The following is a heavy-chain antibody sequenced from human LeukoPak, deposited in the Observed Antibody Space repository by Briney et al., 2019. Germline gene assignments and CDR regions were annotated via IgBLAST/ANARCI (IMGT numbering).Heavy chain of an antibody. D-gene: IGHD6-13*01. CDR2: ISYDGSDK. CDR3: AKDVTAAAYFDC. V-gene: IGHV3-30*18. Sequence: GGSLRLSCAASGFTFTNYGMHWVRQAPGKGLEWVAVISYDGSDKSYADSVQGRFTISRDNSKNTLYLQMNSLRAEDTAMYYCAKDVTAAAYFDCWGQGTLVTVSS. J-gene: IGHJ4*02. CDR1: GFTFTNYG.